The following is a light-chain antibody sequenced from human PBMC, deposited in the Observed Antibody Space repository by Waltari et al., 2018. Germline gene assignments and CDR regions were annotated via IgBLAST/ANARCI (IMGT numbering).Light chain of an antibody. CDR2: YNSDSEK. J-gene: IGLJ3*02. CDR3: MFWPSNVWV. V-gene: IGLV5-37*01. Sequence: QPVLPQPPSSSASPGESARLTSTFPTAINVGDFIIYWYQQKPGSPPRFLLYYNSDSEKAQGSGVPSRFSGSKDASANAGILLISGLQSEDEADYYCMFWPSNVWVFGGGTKLTVL. CDR1: TAINVGDFI.